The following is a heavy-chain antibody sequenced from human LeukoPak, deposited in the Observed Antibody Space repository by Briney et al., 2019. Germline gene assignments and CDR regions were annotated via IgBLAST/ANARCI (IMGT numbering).Heavy chain of an antibody. CDR3: ASLEGPEDGNFWSGHTHGH. Sequence: ASVKVSCKASGYTFTSYYMHWVRQAPGQGLEWMGIINPSGGSTSYAQKFQGRVTMTRDMSTSTVYMELSSLRSEDTAVYYCASLEGPEDGNFWSGHTHGHWGQGTLVTVSS. CDR2: INPSGGST. V-gene: IGHV1-46*01. J-gene: IGHJ4*02. CDR1: GYTFTSYY. D-gene: IGHD3-3*01.